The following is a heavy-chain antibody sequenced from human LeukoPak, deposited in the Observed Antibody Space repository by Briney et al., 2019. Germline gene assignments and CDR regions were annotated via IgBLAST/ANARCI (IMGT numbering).Heavy chain of an antibody. CDR1: GGSFSNYY. Sequence: SETLSLTCTVSGGSFSNYYLNWIRQPPGKGLEWIGCIYYSGSINYNPSLKSRVTISVDTSKNQFSLKLTSVTAADAAVYYCAREEYSYGFGFWGQGTLVSVSS. CDR2: IYYSGSI. D-gene: IGHD5-18*01. J-gene: IGHJ5*01. CDR3: AREEYSYGFGF. V-gene: IGHV4-59*01.